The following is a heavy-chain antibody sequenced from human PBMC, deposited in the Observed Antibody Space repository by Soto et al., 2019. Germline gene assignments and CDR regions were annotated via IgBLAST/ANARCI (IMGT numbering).Heavy chain of an antibody. D-gene: IGHD4-17*01. V-gene: IGHV4-39*01. J-gene: IGHJ4*02. CDR2: IYYSGSI. CDR1: GDSISSTNYV. Sequence: LQLQESGPGLVKPSETLSLTCTVSGDSISSTNYVWAWIRQPPGTGLEWIGSIYYSGSIYYNPSLKSRVTIFVDTSKNQFSLKLSSVTAADTALYYCARHSGHGDYSLHYWGQGTLVTVSS. CDR3: ARHSGHGDYSLHY.